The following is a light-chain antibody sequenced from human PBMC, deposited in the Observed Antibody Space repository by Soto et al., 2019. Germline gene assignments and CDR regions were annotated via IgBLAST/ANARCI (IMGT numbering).Light chain of an antibody. CDR1: QSVSNN. CDR2: GAY. CDR3: QQYNNWWT. J-gene: IGKJ1*01. Sequence: EIVMTQSPATLSVSPGGRATLSCRASQSVSNNLDWYQKKPGQAPRLLIYGAYTRATGIPVRFSGSWSVTKVTVNMISLRFEVFEIYYCQQYNNWWTFGQGLRVDIK. V-gene: IGKV3-15*01.